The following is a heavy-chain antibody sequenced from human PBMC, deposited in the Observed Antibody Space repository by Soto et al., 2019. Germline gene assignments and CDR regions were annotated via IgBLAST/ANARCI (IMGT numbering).Heavy chain of an antibody. CDR3: VRDSGAKLSSS. J-gene: IGHJ4*01. CDR1: GGTFSSYR. CDR2: IVPIRRTA. D-gene: IGHD6-13*01. V-gene: IGHV1-69*13. Sequence: ASVKVSCKASGGTFSSYRINWVRQAPGQGLEWVGGIVPIRRTADYAQTFQGRVSITADESARTSYMELRSLRSQDTAVYYCVRDSGAKLSSSWGHGTLVTVSS.